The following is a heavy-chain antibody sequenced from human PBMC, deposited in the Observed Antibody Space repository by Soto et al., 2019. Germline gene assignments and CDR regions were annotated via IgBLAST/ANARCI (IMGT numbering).Heavy chain of an antibody. Sequence: QVTLKESGPVLVKPTETLTLTCTVSGFSLSNARMGVSWIRQPPGKALEWLAHIFSNDEKSYSTSLKSRLTISKDTSKSQVVLTMTNMDPVDTATYSCARIAVAGTSWDTYTQTLDYWGQGTLVTVSS. CDR1: GFSLSNARMG. V-gene: IGHV2-26*01. CDR3: ARIAVAGTSWDTYTQTLDY. J-gene: IGHJ4*02. D-gene: IGHD6-19*01. CDR2: IFSNDEK.